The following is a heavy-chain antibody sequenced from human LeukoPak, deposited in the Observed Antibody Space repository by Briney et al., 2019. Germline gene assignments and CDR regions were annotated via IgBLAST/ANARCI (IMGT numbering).Heavy chain of an antibody. V-gene: IGHV3-7*03. Sequence: EESLRLSCAASGSTFKQYWMNWVRQVPGKGLECLANIKEDGSETYYADSVKGRFTISRDNSKNTLYLQMNSLRAEDTAVYYCARVDSSSCSFDYRGQGTLVTVSS. CDR1: GSTFKQYW. J-gene: IGHJ4*02. D-gene: IGHD6-13*01. CDR2: IKEDGSET. CDR3: ARVDSSSCSFDY.